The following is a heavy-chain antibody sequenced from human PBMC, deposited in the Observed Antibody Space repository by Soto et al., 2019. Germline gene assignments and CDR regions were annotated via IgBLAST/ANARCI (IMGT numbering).Heavy chain of an antibody. CDR2: IVVGSGNT. CDR3: AGGFLVGPHRWEDYYYGMDV. V-gene: IGHV1-58*01. CDR1: GFTFTSSA. Sequence: SVKVSCKASGFTFTSSAVQWVRQARGQRLEWIGWIVVGSGNTNYAQKFQERVTITRDMSTSTAYMELSSLRSEDTAVYYCAGGFLVGPHRWEDYYYGMDVWGQGTTVTVSS. J-gene: IGHJ6*02. D-gene: IGHD1-26*01.